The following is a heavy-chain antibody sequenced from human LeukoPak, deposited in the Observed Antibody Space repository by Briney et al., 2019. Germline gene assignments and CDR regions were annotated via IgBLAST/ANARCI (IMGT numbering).Heavy chain of an antibody. Sequence: GGSLRLSCAASGFTFSSYSMNWVRQAPGKGLEWVSSISSTSSYIYYTDSVKGRFTISRDNAKNSLYLQINSLRAEDRAVYYCASGRDGYNCDYWGQGTLVT. CDR2: ISSTSSYI. CDR3: ASGRDGYNCDY. V-gene: IGHV3-21*01. D-gene: IGHD5-24*01. J-gene: IGHJ4*02. CDR1: GFTFSSYS.